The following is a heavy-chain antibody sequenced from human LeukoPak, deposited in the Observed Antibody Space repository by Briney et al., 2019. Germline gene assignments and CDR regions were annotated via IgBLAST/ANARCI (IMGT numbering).Heavy chain of an antibody. D-gene: IGHD5-24*01. CDR1: GFSVTNNY. CDR3: ARGDGYNFFDY. Sequence: GGSLRLSCAVSGFSVTNNYMSWVRQAPGKGLEWVSVFYVGGATYYADSVKGRFTISRDNSENTLYLQVKSLRAEDTAVYYCARGDGYNFFDYWGQGTLVTVSP. J-gene: IGHJ4*02. V-gene: IGHV3-53*01. CDR2: FYVGGAT.